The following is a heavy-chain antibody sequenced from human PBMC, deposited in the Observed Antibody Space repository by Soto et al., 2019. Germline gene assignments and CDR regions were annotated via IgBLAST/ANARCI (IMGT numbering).Heavy chain of an antibody. Sequence: PGGSMRLSCAASGFTFSSYAMSWVRQAPGKGLEWVSAISGSGGSTYYADSVKGRFTISRDNSKNTLYLQMNSLRAEDTAVYYCAKRIQLWDDPETWFDPWGQGTLVTVSS. J-gene: IGHJ5*02. CDR1: GFTFSSYA. V-gene: IGHV3-23*01. CDR2: ISGSGGST. CDR3: AKRIQLWDDPETWFDP. D-gene: IGHD5-18*01.